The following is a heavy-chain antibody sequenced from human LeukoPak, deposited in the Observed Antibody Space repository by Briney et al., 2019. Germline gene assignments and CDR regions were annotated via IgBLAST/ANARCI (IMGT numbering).Heavy chain of an antibody. Sequence: GVSVKVSCKASGGTFSSYAISWVRQAPRQGLELMGGIIPIFGTANYAQKFQGRVTITTDESTSTAYMELSSLRSEDTAVYYCARALGYYYDSSRYRGNWFDPWGQGTLVTVSS. CDR1: GGTFSSYA. D-gene: IGHD3-22*01. J-gene: IGHJ5*02. V-gene: IGHV1-69*05. CDR2: IIPIFGTA. CDR3: ARALGYYYDSSRYRGNWFDP.